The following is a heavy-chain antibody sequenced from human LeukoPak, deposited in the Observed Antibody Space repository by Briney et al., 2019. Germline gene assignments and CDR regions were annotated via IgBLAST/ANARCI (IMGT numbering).Heavy chain of an antibody. V-gene: IGHV1-18*01. CDR3: ARASNRYGSGSYYEGD. Sequence: ASVKVSCKASGYTFTSYGISWARQAPGQGLEWMGWISAYNGNTNYAQKLQGRVTMTTDTSTSTAYMELRSLRSDDTAVYYCARASNRYGSGSYYEGDWGQGTLVTVSS. J-gene: IGHJ4*02. CDR2: ISAYNGNT. D-gene: IGHD3-10*01. CDR1: GYTFTSYG.